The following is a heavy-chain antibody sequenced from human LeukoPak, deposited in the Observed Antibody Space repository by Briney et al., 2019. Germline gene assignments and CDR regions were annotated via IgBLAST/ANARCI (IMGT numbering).Heavy chain of an antibody. CDR2: INHSGST. Sequence: TPSETLSLXCAVYGGSFSGYYWRWIRQPPGKGLEWIGEINHSGSTNYNPSLKSRVTISVDTSKNQFSLKLSSVTAADTAVYYCARGGRKYNWNYEDAFDIWGQGTMVTVSS. V-gene: IGHV4-34*01. CDR3: ARGGRKYNWNYEDAFDI. CDR1: GGSFSGYY. D-gene: IGHD1-7*01. J-gene: IGHJ3*02.